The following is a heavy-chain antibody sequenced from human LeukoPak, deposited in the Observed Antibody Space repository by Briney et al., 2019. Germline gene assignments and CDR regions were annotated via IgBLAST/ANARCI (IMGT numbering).Heavy chain of an antibody. CDR2: INPNRGGT. V-gene: IGHV1-2*02. CDR1: GSTFTGFH. J-gene: IGHJ6*03. Sequence: GASVKVSCKPSGSTFTGFHTHWWIQAPGLGLEWRGWINPNRGGTNYAQKFQGRVTMTRETSISTVYMEMSRLRSDDTAVYYCARDPLITMVRGVTYYYYYMDVWGKGTTVTVSS. D-gene: IGHD3-10*01. CDR3: ARDPLITMVRGVTYYYYYMDV.